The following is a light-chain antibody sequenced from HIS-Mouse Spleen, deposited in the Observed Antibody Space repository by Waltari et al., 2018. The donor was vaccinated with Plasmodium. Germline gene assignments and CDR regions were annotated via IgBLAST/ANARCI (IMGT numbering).Light chain of an antibody. CDR1: QGIRND. Sequence: AIQMTQSPSSLSASVGDRVTITCRASQGIRNDLGWYQQKPGEAPKLLISAASSLQSGVPSRVSGSGSGTDFTLTISSLQPEDFATYYCLQDYNYPYTVGQGTKLEIK. V-gene: IGKV1-6*01. J-gene: IGKJ2*01. CDR3: LQDYNYPYT. CDR2: AAS.